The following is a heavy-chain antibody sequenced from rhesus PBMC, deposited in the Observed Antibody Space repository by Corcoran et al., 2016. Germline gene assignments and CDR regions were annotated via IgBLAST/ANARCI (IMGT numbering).Heavy chain of an antibody. D-gene: IGHD6-13*01. J-gene: IGHJ4*01. V-gene: IGHV4-169*02. CDR2: IYGSGSST. Sequence: QLQLQESGPGLVKPSETLSVTCAVSGGSISSSYWSWIRQAPGKGLEWIGYIYGSGSSTQHNPSLKSRVTMSDDRSKNQLSLKVSSVTTADTAVYYCARDRPPSSYSSWPYFDYWGQGVLVTVSS. CDR1: GGSISSSY. CDR3: ARDRPPSSYSSWPYFDY.